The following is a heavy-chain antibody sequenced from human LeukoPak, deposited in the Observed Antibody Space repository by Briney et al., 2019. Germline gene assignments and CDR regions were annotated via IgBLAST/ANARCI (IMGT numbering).Heavy chain of an antibody. J-gene: IGHJ3*02. CDR1: GFTFSKAW. D-gene: IGHD5-12*01. V-gene: IGHV3-15*01. Sequence: PGGSLRLSCAASGFTFSKAWMGWVRQAPGKGLEWVGRIKTKTDGVTTDYAAPVKGRFTISRDDSKTTVYLQMNSLKTEDTAVYFCTGFETSGPDAFDIWGRGTMVTVSS. CDR3: TGFETSGPDAFDI. CDR2: IKTKTDGVTT.